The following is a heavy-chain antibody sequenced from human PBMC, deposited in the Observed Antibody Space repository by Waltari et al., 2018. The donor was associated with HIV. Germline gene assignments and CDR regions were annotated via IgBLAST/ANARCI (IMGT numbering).Heavy chain of an antibody. D-gene: IGHD6-13*01. CDR1: GFRFSSYG. CDR3: VRDNSSIWYLVY. V-gene: IGHV3-30*03. J-gene: IGHJ4*02. CDR2: ISDNGDNQ. Sequence: QVLLEESGGGVVQPGRSLRLSCAASGFRFSSYGFHWVRQAPGKGLEWVALISDNGDNQYYADSVKGRFTISRDNSMDTLYLQMNSLRAEDSAVYYCVRDNSSIWYLVYWGQGTLVSVSS.